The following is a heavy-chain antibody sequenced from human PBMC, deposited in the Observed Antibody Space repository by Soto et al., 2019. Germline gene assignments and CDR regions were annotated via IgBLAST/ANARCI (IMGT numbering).Heavy chain of an antibody. V-gene: IGHV3-33*01. Sequence: SLKISCAASGFTFSSYRMHWVRQAPGKGLEWVAVIWYDGSNKYYADSVKGRFTISRDNATNSLYLQMNSLRAEDTAVYYCARDYFRWSLRYSDGDIDYWGQGTLVTVSS. J-gene: IGHJ4*02. CDR3: ARDYFRWSLRYSDGDIDY. CDR2: IWYDGSNK. D-gene: IGHD5-18*01. CDR1: GFTFSSYR.